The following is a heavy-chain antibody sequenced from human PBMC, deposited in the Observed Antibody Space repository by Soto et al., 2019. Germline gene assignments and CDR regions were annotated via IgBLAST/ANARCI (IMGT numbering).Heavy chain of an antibody. Sequence: ASVKISCKASGYTFTSYGISWVRQAPGQGLEWMGWVSAYNGNTNYAQKLQGRVTMTTDTSTSTAYMELRSLRSDDTAVYYCASKTYSSSWYHYYDYGMEVWGQGTKVTVSS. J-gene: IGHJ6*02. D-gene: IGHD6-13*01. CDR2: VSAYNGNT. V-gene: IGHV1-18*01. CDR3: ASKTYSSSWYHYYDYGMEV. CDR1: GYTFTSYG.